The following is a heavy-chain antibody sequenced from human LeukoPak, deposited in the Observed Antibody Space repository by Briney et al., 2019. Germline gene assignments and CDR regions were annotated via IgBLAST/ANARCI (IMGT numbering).Heavy chain of an antibody. CDR2: ISGSGGST. Sequence: GGSLRLSCAASGFTFSSYAMSWVRQAPGKGLEWASAISGSGGSTYYADSVKGRFTISRDNSKNTLYLQMNSLRAEDTAVYYCAKRKHCGGDCYYFDYWGQGTLVTVSS. CDR3: AKRKHCGGDCYYFDY. CDR1: GFTFSSYA. V-gene: IGHV3-23*01. J-gene: IGHJ4*02. D-gene: IGHD2-21*02.